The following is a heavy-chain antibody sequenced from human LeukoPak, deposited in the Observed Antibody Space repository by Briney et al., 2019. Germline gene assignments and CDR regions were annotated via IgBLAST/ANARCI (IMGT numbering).Heavy chain of an antibody. CDR2: ISWNSGSI. Sequence: PGGSLRLSCAASGFTFDDYAMHWVRQAPGKGLEWVSGISWNSGSIGYADSVKGRFTISRDNAKNSLYLQMNSLRAEDTALYYCARAGDDSSGYFDYWGQGTLVTVSS. V-gene: IGHV3-9*01. D-gene: IGHD3-22*01. CDR3: ARAGDDSSGYFDY. J-gene: IGHJ4*02. CDR1: GFTFDDYA.